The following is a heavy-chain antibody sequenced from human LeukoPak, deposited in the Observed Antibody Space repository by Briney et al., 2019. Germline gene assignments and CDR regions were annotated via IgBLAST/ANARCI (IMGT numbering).Heavy chain of an antibody. D-gene: IGHD6-19*01. CDR2: IYYSGST. CDR3: ARTRYVSAQVDY. V-gene: IGHV4-31*03. Sequence: SETLSLTCTVSGGSISSGGYYWSWIRQHPGKGLEWIGYIYYSGSTYYNPSLKSRVTISADTSKNQFSLKLSSVTAADTAVYYCARTRYVSAQVDYWGQGTLVTVSS. CDR1: GGSISSGGYY. J-gene: IGHJ4*02.